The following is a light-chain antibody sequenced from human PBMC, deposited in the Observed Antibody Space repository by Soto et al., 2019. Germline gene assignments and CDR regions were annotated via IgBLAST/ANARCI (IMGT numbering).Light chain of an antibody. V-gene: IGLV2-14*01. CDR2: DVS. J-gene: IGLJ2*01. CDR1: SSDVGGYNY. Sequence: QSVLTQPASVSGSPGQSITISCTGTSSDVGGYNYVSWYQQHPGKAPKFMIYDVSNRPSGVSNRFSGSKSGNTASLTISGLQAEDEADYYCCSYTAGSTLIFGGGTKVTV. CDR3: CSYTAGSTLI.